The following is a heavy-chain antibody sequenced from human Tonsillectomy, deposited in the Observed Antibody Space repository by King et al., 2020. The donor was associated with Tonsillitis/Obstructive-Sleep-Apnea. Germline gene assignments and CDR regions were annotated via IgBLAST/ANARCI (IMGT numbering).Heavy chain of an antibody. CDR1: GFTFSSYA. Sequence: VQLVESGGGVVKPGRSLRLSCAASGFTFSSYAMHWVRQAPGKGLEWVAVISYDGSNKYYADSVKGRFTISRDNSKNTLYLQMNSLRAVDTAVYYCAAWWLTTGAYYFYYWGQGALVTVSS. D-gene: IGHD4-17*01. CDR2: ISYDGSNK. CDR3: AAWWLTTGAYYFYY. V-gene: IGHV3-30*04. J-gene: IGHJ4*02.